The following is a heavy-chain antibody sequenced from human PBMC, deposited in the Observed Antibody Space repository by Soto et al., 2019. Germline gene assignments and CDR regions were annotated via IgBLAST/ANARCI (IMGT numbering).Heavy chain of an antibody. D-gene: IGHD3-10*01. V-gene: IGHV3-23*01. CDR3: ARGDRGGSGSPASYYYSGLDV. J-gene: IGHJ6*02. CDR1: GFTFNSYA. Sequence: DVQVLESGGDLVQPGGSLRLSCAASGFTFNSYAMSWVRQAPGKGLEWVSSVSAGGDITYYSDSVKGRFTISRDNSKNSLFLQMNSLRIEDTALYYCARGDRGGSGSPASYYYSGLDVWGQGTTVTVS. CDR2: VSAGGDIT.